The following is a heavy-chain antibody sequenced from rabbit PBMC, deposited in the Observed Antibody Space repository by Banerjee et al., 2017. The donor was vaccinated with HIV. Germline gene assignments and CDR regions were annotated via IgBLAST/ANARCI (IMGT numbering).Heavy chain of an antibody. CDR3: ARDLAGVIGWNFNL. CDR1: GFSFSSGYW. Sequence: QEQLEESGGDLVKPEGSLTLTCTASGFSFSSGYWMCWVRQAPGKGLEWIGCIGIGSGTTYYASWAKGRFTITRSTSLNTVTLQMTSLTAADTATYFCARDLAGVIGWNFNLWGQGTLVTVS. D-gene: IGHD4-1*01. CDR2: IGIGSGTT. J-gene: IGHJ4*01. V-gene: IGHV1S45*01.